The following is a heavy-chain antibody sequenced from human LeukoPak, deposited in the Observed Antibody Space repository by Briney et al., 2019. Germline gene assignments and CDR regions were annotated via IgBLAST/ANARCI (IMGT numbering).Heavy chain of an antibody. V-gene: IGHV4-59*01. D-gene: IGHD4-17*01. CDR1: GGSFSGYY. Sequence: ASETLSLTCAVYGGSFSGYYWSWIRQPPGKGLEWIGYIYYSGSTNYNPSLKSRVTISVDTSKNQFSLKLSSVTAADTAVYYCAREDYGDGFDYWGQGTLVTVSS. CDR3: AREDYGDGFDY. J-gene: IGHJ4*02. CDR2: IYYSGST.